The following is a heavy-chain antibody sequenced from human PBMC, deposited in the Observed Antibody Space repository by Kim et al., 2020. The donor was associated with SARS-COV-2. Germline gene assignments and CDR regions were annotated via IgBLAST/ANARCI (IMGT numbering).Heavy chain of an antibody. J-gene: IGHJ4*02. V-gene: IGHV3-15*01. D-gene: IGHD6-19*01. CDR3: TTESQWPPPRQSFDY. Sequence: PVKGRLTISRDDSNTTLYLQMNSLKPEDTAVYYCTTESQWPPPRQSFDYWGQGTLVTVSS.